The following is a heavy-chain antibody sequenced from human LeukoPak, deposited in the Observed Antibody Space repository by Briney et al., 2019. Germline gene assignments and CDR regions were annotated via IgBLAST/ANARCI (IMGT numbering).Heavy chain of an antibody. J-gene: IGHJ4*02. Sequence: ASVKVSCKASGYTFTSYGIIWVRQAPGQGLEWMGWTSAYNGNTNYAQKLQGRVTMTTDTSTSTAYMELRSLRSDDTAVYYCARDTPFDWSANFDYWGQGTLVTVSS. CDR2: TSAYNGNT. D-gene: IGHD3-9*01. CDR3: ARDTPFDWSANFDY. CDR1: GYTFTSYG. V-gene: IGHV1-18*01.